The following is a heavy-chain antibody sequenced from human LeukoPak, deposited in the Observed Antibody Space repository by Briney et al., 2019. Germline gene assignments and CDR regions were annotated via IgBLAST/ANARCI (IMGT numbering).Heavy chain of an antibody. CDR3: AARTYLTTGVDY. V-gene: IGHV1-58*01. CDR1: GFTFTSSA. CDR2: IVVGSGNT. D-gene: IGHD1-1*01. Sequence: SVKVSCKAPGFTFTSSAVQWVRQARGQRLEWIGWIVVGSGNTNYAQKFQERVTITRDMSTSTAYMELSSLRSEDTAVYYCAARTYLTTGVDYWSQGTLVTVSS. J-gene: IGHJ4*02.